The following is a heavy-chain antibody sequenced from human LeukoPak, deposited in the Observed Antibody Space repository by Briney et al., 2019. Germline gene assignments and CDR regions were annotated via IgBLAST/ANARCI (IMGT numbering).Heavy chain of an antibody. J-gene: IGHJ4*02. Sequence: PGGSLRLSCAASGFTFSSHAMNWVRQAPGKGLEWVSGISGGGGSTYYADSVKGRFTVSRDNSKNTLYLQMNSLRAEDTAVYYCAKSYSSSWYFIDSWGQGTLVTVSS. CDR2: ISGGGGST. CDR3: AKSYSSSWYFIDS. V-gene: IGHV3-23*01. CDR1: GFTFSSHA. D-gene: IGHD6-13*01.